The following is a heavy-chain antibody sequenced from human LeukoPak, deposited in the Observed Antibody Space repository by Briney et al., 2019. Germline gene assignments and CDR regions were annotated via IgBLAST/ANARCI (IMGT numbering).Heavy chain of an antibody. CDR2: ISYDGSNK. J-gene: IGHJ3*02. V-gene: IGHV3-30-3*01. CDR3: ASPYYDILTGYSHDAFDI. CDR1: GFTFSSYA. D-gene: IGHD3-9*01. Sequence: GGSLRLSCAASGFTFSSYAMHWVRQAPGKGLEWVAVISYDGSNKYYADSVKGRFTISRDNSKNTLYLQMNSLRAEDTAVYYCASPYYDILTGYSHDAFDIWGQGTMVTVSS.